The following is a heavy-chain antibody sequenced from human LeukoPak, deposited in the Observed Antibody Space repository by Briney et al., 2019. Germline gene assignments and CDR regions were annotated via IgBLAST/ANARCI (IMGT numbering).Heavy chain of an antibody. CDR3: ARGSSWYFDT. CDR1: GGSFSGFY. V-gene: IGHV4-4*07. D-gene: IGHD6-13*01. J-gene: IGHJ5*02. CDR2: IYFTGST. Sequence: PSQTLSLTCTISGGSFSGFYCTWIRQTARNGLEWIGRIYFTGSTNYNPSLKNRVTMSVDTSNNLFSLRLSSWTAAETPFYYFARGSSWYFDTWGEGTLVTVSS.